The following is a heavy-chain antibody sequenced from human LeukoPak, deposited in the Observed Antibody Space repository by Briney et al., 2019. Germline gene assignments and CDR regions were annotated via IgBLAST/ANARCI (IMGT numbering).Heavy chain of an antibody. CDR2: IYTSGST. CDR3: ARLTPTTLSLYYYYMDV. V-gene: IGHV4-4*07. D-gene: IGHD2/OR15-2a*01. CDR1: GYSISSGYY. J-gene: IGHJ6*03. Sequence: SETLSLTCTVSGYSISSGYYWRWIRQPAGKGLEWIGRIYTSGSTNYNPSLKSRVTMSVDTSKNQFSLKLSSVTAADTAVYYCARLTPTTLSLYYYYMDVWGKGTTVTVSS.